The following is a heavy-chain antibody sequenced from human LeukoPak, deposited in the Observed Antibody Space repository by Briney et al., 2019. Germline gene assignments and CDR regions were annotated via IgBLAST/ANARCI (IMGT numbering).Heavy chain of an antibody. Sequence: GGSLRLSCAASGFTFVDYAMTWVRQAPGKGLEWVGFIRSNPYGGTTEYAASVKGRFTISRDDSKSIAYLQMNSLKTEDTAVYYCTRGLLPGYWGQGTLVTVSS. V-gene: IGHV3-49*04. CDR3: TRGLLPGY. J-gene: IGHJ4*02. CDR2: IRSNPYGGTT. CDR1: GFTFVDYA. D-gene: IGHD2/OR15-2a*01.